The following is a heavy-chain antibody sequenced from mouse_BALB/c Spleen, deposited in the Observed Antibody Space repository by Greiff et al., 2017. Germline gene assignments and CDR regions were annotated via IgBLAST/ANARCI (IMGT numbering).Heavy chain of an antibody. D-gene: IGHD2-1*01. V-gene: IGHV3-6*02. CDR2: ISYDGSN. CDR1: GYSITSGYY. Sequence: EVKLVESGPGLVKPSQSLSLTCSVTGYSITSGYYWNWIRQFPGNKLEWMGYISYDGSNNYNPSLKNRISITRDTSKNQFFLKLNSVTTEDTATYYCASYGNYEAWFAYWGQGTLVTVSA. CDR3: ASYGNYEAWFAY. J-gene: IGHJ3*01.